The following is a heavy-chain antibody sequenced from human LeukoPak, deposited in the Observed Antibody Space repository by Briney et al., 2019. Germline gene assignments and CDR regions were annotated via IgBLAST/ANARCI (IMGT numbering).Heavy chain of an antibody. J-gene: IGHJ4*02. CDR3: ARENDYGDHVGIYFDS. CDR1: GFTFGSYW. CDR2: IKQDESEK. V-gene: IGHV3-7*03. D-gene: IGHD4-17*01. Sequence: PGGSLRLSCAASGFTFGSYWMSWVRQAPGKGLEWVANIKQDESEKYYVDSVRGRFSISRDNARNSLYLQINSLRAEDTAVYHCARENDYGDHVGIYFDSWGQGTLVTVSS.